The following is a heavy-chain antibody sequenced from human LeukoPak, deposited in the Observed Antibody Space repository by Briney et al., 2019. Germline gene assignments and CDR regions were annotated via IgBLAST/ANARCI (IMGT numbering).Heavy chain of an antibody. D-gene: IGHD3-3*01. J-gene: IGHJ4*02. CDR3: ARGGERGRDFWSGYSSLGY. Sequence: ASVKVSCKASGGTFSSYGISWVRQAPGQGLEWMGWISAYNGNTNYAQKLQGRVTMTTDTSTSTAYMELRSLRSDDTAVYYCARGGERGRDFWSGYSSLGYWGQGTLVTVSS. CDR1: GGTFSSYG. CDR2: ISAYNGNT. V-gene: IGHV1-18*01.